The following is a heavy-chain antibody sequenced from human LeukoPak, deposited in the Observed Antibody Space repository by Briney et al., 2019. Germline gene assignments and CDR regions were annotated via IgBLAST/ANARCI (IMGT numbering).Heavy chain of an antibody. CDR3: ARHATMVNKVFPS. V-gene: IGHV4-59*08. D-gene: IGHD4/OR15-4a*01. CDR2: IYYSGST. J-gene: IGHJ5*02. CDR1: GGSISSYY. Sequence: PSETLSLTCTVSGGSISSYYWSWIRQPPGKGLEWIGYIYYSGSTNYNPSLKSRVTISVDTSKNQFSLKLSSVTAADTAVYYCARHATMVNKVFPSWGQGTLVTVTS.